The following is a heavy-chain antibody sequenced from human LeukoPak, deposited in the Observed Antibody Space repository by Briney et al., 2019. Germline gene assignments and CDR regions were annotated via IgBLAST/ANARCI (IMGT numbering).Heavy chain of an antibody. CDR2: ISWNSGSI. CDR1: GFTFDDYA. D-gene: IGHD5-12*01. V-gene: IGHV3-9*03. CDR3: AKDIGSGYDYGSWFDP. Sequence: PGRSLRLSCAASGFTFDDYAMHWVRQAPGKGLGWVSGISWNSGSIGYADSVKGRFTISRDNAKNSLYLQMNSLRAEDMALYYCAKDIGSGYDYGSWFDPWGQGTLVTVSS. J-gene: IGHJ5*02.